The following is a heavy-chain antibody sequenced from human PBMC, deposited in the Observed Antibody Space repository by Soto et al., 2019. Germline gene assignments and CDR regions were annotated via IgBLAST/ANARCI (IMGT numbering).Heavy chain of an antibody. Sequence: QVQLVESGGGVVQPGRSLTLSCAASGFTFSSYAMHWVRQAPGKGLEWVAVISEDGSNKYYADSVKGRFTISRDNSKNTLYLQRNSLRAEDTAVYYCARGSEQLGFDYWGQGTLVTVSS. V-gene: IGHV3-30-3*01. CDR1: GFTFSSYA. CDR3: ARGSEQLGFDY. J-gene: IGHJ4*02. D-gene: IGHD6-6*01. CDR2: ISEDGSNK.